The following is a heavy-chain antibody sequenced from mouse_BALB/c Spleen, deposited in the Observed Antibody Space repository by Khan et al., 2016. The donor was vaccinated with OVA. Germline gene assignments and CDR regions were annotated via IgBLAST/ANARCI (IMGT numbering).Heavy chain of an antibody. D-gene: IGHD2-1*01. Sequence: QVQLQQSGPGLVQPSQSLSITCTVSGFSLSSYGVPWVRQSPGKGLEWLGVIWSGGSTDYNSAFISKLTISKDNSERQVFFKMNSLQDNDTARDCCARTYFSYGNYGDYCTMDYWGQGTLVTVSA. V-gene: IGHV2-2*02. CDR3: ARTYFSYGNYGDYCTMDY. CDR1: GFSLSSYG. J-gene: IGHJ4*01. CDR2: IWSGGST.